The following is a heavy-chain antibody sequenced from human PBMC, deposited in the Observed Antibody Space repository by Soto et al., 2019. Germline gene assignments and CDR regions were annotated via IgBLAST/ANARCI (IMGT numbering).Heavy chain of an antibody. D-gene: IGHD6-6*01. V-gene: IGHV3-7*05. CDR1: GFTFSSYW. CDR3: ASSDYSSFRY. Sequence: EVQLVESGGGLVQPGGSLRLSCAASGFTFSSYWMTWVRQAPGKGLEWVANIIQDESERYYVDSVKGRFTISRDNVKNSLYLQMNSLSVEDTAVYYCASSDYSSFRYWGQGALVTGSS. CDR2: IIQDESER. J-gene: IGHJ4*02.